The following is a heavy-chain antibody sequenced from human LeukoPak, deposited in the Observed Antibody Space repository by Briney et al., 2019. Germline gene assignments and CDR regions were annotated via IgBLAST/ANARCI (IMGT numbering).Heavy chain of an antibody. CDR3: TKDIVVVPAQGNWFDP. J-gene: IGHJ5*02. V-gene: IGHV3-23*01. CDR2: ISGNSGST. Sequence: GGSLRLSCAASEFTFSSYAMSWVRQAPGKGLEWVSSISGNSGSTYYADSVKGRFTISRDTSKNTLYLQMNSLTAEDTAIYYCTKDIVVVPAQGNWFDPWGQGTLVTVSS. CDR1: EFTFSSYA. D-gene: IGHD2-2*01.